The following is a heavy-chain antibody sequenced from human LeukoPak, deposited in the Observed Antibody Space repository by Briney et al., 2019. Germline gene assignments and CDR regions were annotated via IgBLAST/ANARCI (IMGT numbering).Heavy chain of an antibody. CDR1: GFSVSNTY. Sequence: GGSLRLSCAASGFSVSNTYMSWVRQAPGMGLEWVSVIYSGDSGVSTYYADSVKGRFTISRHNSKNTLYLQMSSLRAEDTAVYFCARSAARLRYYYAMDVWGQGTTVTVCS. D-gene: IGHD6-6*01. V-gene: IGHV3-53*04. J-gene: IGHJ6*02. CDR2: IYSGDSGVST. CDR3: ARSAARLRYYYAMDV.